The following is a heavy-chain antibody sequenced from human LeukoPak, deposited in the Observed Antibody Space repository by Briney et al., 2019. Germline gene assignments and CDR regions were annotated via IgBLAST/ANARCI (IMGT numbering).Heavy chain of an antibody. CDR3: ARDQRYSYGYDN. CDR2: ISSSGSTI. D-gene: IGHD5-18*01. Sequence: GGSLRLSCAASGFIFSDYYMTWLRQAPGKGLEWLSYISSSGSTIYYADSVKGRFTISRDNAKNSLYLQMNSLRAEDTAVYYCARDQRYSYGYDNWGQGTLVTVSS. J-gene: IGHJ4*02. CDR1: GFIFSDYY. V-gene: IGHV3-11*01.